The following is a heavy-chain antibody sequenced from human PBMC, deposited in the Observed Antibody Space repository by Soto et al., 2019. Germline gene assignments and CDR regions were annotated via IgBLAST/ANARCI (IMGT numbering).Heavy chain of an antibody. J-gene: IGHJ5*02. CDR2: IYYSGST. D-gene: IGHD3-3*01. CDR1: GGSISSYY. Sequence: TVSGGSISSYYWSWIRQPPGKGLEWIGYIYYSGSTNYNPSLKSRVTISVDTSKNQFSLKLSSVTAADTAVYYCARGLYDFWSGYYGNWFDPWGQVTLVTVSS. CDR3: ARGLYDFWSGYYGNWFDP. V-gene: IGHV4-59*01.